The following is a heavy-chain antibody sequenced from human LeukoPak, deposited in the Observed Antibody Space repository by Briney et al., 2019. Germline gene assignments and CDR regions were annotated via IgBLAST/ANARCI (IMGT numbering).Heavy chain of an antibody. J-gene: IGHJ4*02. Sequence: PSETLSLTCAVYGGSFSGYYWSWIRQPPGKGLEWIGEINHSGSTNYNPSLKSRVTISVDTSKNQFSLKLSSVTAADTAVYYCARRAVAGPTYFDYWGQGTLVTVSS. V-gene: IGHV4-34*01. CDR1: GGSFSGYY. D-gene: IGHD6-19*01. CDR2: INHSGST. CDR3: ARRAVAGPTYFDY.